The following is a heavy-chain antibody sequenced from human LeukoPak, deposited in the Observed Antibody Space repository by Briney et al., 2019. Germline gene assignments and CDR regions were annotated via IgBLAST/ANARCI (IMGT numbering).Heavy chain of an antibody. Sequence: PGRSVRLSCAASGFTFSSYGMHWVREAPGKGLVGVAFIRYDGSNKYYADSVKGRFTISRDNSKNTLYLQMNSLRAEDTAVYYFAKAMRVRHRFDPWGQGTLVTVSS. D-gene: IGHD2-2*01. CDR1: GFTFSSYG. CDR3: AKAMRVRHRFDP. CDR2: IRYDGSNK. J-gene: IGHJ5*02. V-gene: IGHV3-30*02.